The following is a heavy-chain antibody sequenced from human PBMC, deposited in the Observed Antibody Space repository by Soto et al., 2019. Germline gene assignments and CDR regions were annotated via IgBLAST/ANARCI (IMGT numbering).Heavy chain of an antibody. CDR3: AKVLGSTIDIVVVVAADYYYYGMDV. CDR1: GFTFSSYA. J-gene: IGHJ6*02. Sequence: GGSLRLSCAASGFTFSSYAMSWVRQAPGKGLEWVSAISGSGGSTYYADSVKGRFTISRDNSKNTLYLQMNSLRAEDTAVYYCAKVLGSTIDIVVVVAADYYYYGMDVWGQGTTVTVSS. CDR2: ISGSGGST. D-gene: IGHD2-15*01. V-gene: IGHV3-23*01.